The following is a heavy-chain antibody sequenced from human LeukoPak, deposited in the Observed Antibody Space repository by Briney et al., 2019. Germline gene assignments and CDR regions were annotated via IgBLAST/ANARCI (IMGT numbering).Heavy chain of an antibody. J-gene: IGHJ4*02. CDR3: ARATYDFWSGYYSVLLDY. CDR1: GGSISSYY. V-gene: IGHV4-4*07. Sequence: PSETLSLTCTVSGGSISSYYWSWIRQPAGKGLEWIGRIYTSGSTNYNPSLKSRVTISVDTSKNQFSLKLSSVTAADTAVYYCARATYDFWSGYYSVLLDYWGQGTLATVSS. CDR2: IYTSGST. D-gene: IGHD3-3*01.